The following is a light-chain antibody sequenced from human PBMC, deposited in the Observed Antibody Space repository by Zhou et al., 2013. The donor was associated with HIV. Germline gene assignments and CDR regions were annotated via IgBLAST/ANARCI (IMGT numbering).Light chain of an antibody. CDR1: QNISSW. CDR2: KAS. V-gene: IGKV1-5*03. J-gene: IGKJ1*01. CDR3: LEYSTYLWT. Sequence: EIQMTQSPSILSASIGDRVTISCRASQNISSWLAWYQQKPGKAPKVLIYKASTLESGVPSRFSGSQSGTEFALTITGLQPDDFATYYCLEYSTYLWTFGPGT.